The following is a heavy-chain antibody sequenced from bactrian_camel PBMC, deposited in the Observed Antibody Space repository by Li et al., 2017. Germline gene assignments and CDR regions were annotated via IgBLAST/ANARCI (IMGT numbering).Heavy chain of an antibody. V-gene: IGHV3S31*01. D-gene: IGHD5*01. CDR2: ISPGGDST. CDR1: RFVFSRVV. Sequence: DVQLVESGGGSVQAGGSLQLSCSASRFVFSRVVMGWFRQIPTDDNEAQVVATISPGGDSTYYADSVKGRFTISKDNANNTVNLMMNSLIPEDTAMYYCNVACGWYGDYWGQGTQVTVS. CDR3: NVACGWYGDY. J-gene: IGHJ4*01.